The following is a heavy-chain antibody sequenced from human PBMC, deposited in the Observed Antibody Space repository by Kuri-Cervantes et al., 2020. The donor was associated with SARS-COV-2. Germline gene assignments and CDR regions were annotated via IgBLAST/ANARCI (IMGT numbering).Heavy chain of an antibody. V-gene: IGHV3-11*06. J-gene: IGHJ4*02. CDR3: AGNRGSGWPFVDY. Sequence: GGTLRLSCAASGFTFSDYYMSWIRQAPGKGLEWVSYISSSSSYTNYADSVKGRFTISRDNAKNSLYLQMNSLRAEDTAVYYCAGNRGSGWPFVDYWGQGTLVTVSS. CDR1: GFTFSDYY. D-gene: IGHD6-19*01. CDR2: ISSSSSYT.